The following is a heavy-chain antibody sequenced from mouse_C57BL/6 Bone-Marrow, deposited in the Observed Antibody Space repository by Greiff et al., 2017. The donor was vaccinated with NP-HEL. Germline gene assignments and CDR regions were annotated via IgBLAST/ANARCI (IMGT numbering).Heavy chain of an antibody. D-gene: IGHD4-1*01. Sequence: EVMLVESGGDLVKPGGSLKLSCAASGFTFSSYGISWVRQTPDKRLEWVATISSGGSYTYYPDSVKGRFTISRDNAKNTLYLQMSSLKSEDTAMEYCARHGILSLYAMDYWGQGTSVTVSS. J-gene: IGHJ4*01. V-gene: IGHV5-6*01. CDR3: ARHGILSLYAMDY. CDR1: GFTFSSYG. CDR2: ISSGGSYT.